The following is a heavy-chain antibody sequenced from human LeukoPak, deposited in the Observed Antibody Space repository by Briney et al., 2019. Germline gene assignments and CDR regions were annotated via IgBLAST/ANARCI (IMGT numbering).Heavy chain of an antibody. Sequence: PGGSLRLSCAASGFTFSSYGMHWVRQAPGKGLEWVAVIWYDGSNKYYADSVKGRFTISRDNSKNTLYLQMNSLRAEDTAVYYCAKDATHDYSNFANFDYWGQGTLVTVSS. V-gene: IGHV3-33*06. J-gene: IGHJ4*02. CDR2: IWYDGSNK. CDR1: GFTFSSYG. D-gene: IGHD4-11*01. CDR3: AKDATHDYSNFANFDY.